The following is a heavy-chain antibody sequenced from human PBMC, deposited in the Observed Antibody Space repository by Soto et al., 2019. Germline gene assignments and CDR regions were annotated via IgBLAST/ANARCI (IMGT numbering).Heavy chain of an antibody. CDR2: IYYSGRT. V-gene: IGHV4-59*08. CDR3: ARLSDYAY. Sequence: TSETLSLTCTVSGGSISSYYWTWIRQPPGKGLEWVGNIYYSGRTNYNPSLKSRVTISVDTSKNQFSLKLSSVTAADTAVYYCARLSDYAYWGQGTLVTVSS. CDR1: GGSISSYY. J-gene: IGHJ4*02. D-gene: IGHD4-17*01.